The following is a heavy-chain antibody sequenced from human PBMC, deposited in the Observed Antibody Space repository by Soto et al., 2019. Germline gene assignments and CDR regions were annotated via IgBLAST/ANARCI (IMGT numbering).Heavy chain of an antibody. J-gene: IGHJ4*02. V-gene: IGHV3-7*01. Sequence: EVQLMESGGGLVQPEGSLRLSCAASGFTFSSFWMDWVRQAPGKGLEWVANINQDGSEKHYIDSVKGRFTISRDNAKSSLYLQMCSLTAEDSALYYCWTSLNYWGQGTLVTVSS. CDR1: GFTFSSFW. CDR2: INQDGSEK. CDR3: WTSLNY.